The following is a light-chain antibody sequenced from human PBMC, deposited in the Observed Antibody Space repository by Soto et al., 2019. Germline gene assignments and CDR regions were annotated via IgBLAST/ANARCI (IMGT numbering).Light chain of an antibody. Sequence: DIPMTQSPSPLSASVGDRVTITCRASQSISSWLAWYQQQPGKAPKLLIYKAASLESGAPSRFRGSGAGTEFTLTISSLQPDDFATYYCQQYNSYPLTFGGGTKVEIK. J-gene: IGKJ4*01. CDR3: QQYNSYPLT. CDR1: QSISSW. CDR2: KAA. V-gene: IGKV1-5*03.